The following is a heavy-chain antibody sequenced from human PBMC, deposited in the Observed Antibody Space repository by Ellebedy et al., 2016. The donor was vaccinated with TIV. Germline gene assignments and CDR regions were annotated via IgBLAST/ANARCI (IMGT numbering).Heavy chain of an antibody. D-gene: IGHD2-21*02. Sequence: AASVKVSCKASGYTFTTYYMHWVRRAPGQGLEWMGVINPGGGSTSYAQKFQGRVTMTRDTSTSTVYMELSSLRSEDTAVYYCAREKGVGTAIYYYYYGMDVWGQGTTVTVS. V-gene: IGHV1-46*01. CDR1: GYTFTTYY. J-gene: IGHJ6*02. CDR3: AREKGVGTAIYYYYYGMDV. CDR2: INPGGGST.